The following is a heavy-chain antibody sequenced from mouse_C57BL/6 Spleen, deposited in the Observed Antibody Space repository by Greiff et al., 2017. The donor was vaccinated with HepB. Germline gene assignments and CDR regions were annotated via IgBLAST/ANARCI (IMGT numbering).Heavy chain of an antibody. V-gene: IGHV7-3*01. CDR2: IRNKANGYTT. D-gene: IGHD1-1*01. Sequence: EVQLQQSGGGLVQPGGSLSLSCAASGFTFTDYYMSWVRQPPGKALEWLGFIRNKANGYTTEYSASVKGRFTISRDNSQSILYLQMNALRAEDSATYYCARHYYGSSYDYFDYWGQGTTLTVSS. CDR1: GFTFTDYY. CDR3: ARHYYGSSYDYFDY. J-gene: IGHJ2*01.